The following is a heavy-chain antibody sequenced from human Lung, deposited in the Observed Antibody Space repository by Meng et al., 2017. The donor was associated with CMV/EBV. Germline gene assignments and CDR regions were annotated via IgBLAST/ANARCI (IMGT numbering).Heavy chain of an antibody. J-gene: IGHJ4*02. CDR1: GFAFSSFQ. D-gene: IGHD3-10*01. CDR2: ISSSSMNI. Sequence: GGSLRPSCAASGFAFSSFQINWVRQSAGKGLEWIAAISSSSMNIYYGDLVKGRFTISRDNGRNSVFLQMNSLRAGDTEKNYCTRDFGSQGFDFWGQGTVVTVSS. V-gene: IGHV3-21*01. CDR3: TRDFGSQGFDF.